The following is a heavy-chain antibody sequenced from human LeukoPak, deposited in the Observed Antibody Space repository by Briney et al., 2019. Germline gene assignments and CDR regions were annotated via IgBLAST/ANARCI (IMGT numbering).Heavy chain of an antibody. D-gene: IGHD6-19*01. CDR3: AINGYSSGWYYFDY. V-gene: IGHV1-46*01. CDR2: INPRGGSA. J-gene: IGHJ4*02. Sequence: ASVKVSCKASGYTFTSFFMHWVRQAPGQGLEWMGIINPRGGSATSAQRFQGRLTVTRDTSTSTVYMELSSLTSDDTAVYYCAINGYSSGWYYFDYWGQGTLVTVSS. CDR1: GYTFTSFF.